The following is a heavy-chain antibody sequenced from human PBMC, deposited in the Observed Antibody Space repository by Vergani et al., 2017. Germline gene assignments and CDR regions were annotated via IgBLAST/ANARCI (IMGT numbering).Heavy chain of an antibody. V-gene: IGHV3-30-3*01. D-gene: IGHD4-17*01. CDR3: ARGESGDYVSSFYY. Sequence: QVQLVESGGGVVQPGRSLRLSCAASGFTFSSYAMHWVRQAPGKGLEWVAVISYDGSNKYYADSVKGRFTISRDNSKNTLYLQMNSRRAEDTAVYYCARGESGDYVSSFYYWGQGTLVTVSS. CDR1: GFTFSSYA. CDR2: ISYDGSNK. J-gene: IGHJ4*02.